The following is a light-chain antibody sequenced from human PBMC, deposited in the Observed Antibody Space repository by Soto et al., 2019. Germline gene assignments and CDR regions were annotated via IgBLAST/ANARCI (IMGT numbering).Light chain of an antibody. CDR1: QTFTNNY. V-gene: IGKV3-20*01. CDR3: QQYGSSPYT. CDR2: GAS. J-gene: IGKJ2*01. Sequence: EIVLTQSPGTLSLSPGERAILSCRASQTFTNNYLAWYQQKPGQAPRLLIYGASNRATGIPDRFSGSGSGTDLTLIISGLEPEDSAVYYCQQYGSSPYTFGQGTKLEIK.